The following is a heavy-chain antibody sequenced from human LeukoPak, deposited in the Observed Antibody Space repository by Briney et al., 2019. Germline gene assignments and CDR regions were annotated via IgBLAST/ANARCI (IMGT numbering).Heavy chain of an antibody. Sequence: PGGSLRLSCAASGFTFSSYSMNWVRQAPGRGLEWVSYIRSSSGDIYYADSVKGRIIISRDNAKNSLYLQMSSLRAGDTAVYYCTRANYGSGYVFDYWGQGTLVTVSS. CDR3: TRANYGSGYVFDY. V-gene: IGHV3-48*01. J-gene: IGHJ4*02. D-gene: IGHD3-10*01. CDR2: IRSSSGDI. CDR1: GFTFSSYS.